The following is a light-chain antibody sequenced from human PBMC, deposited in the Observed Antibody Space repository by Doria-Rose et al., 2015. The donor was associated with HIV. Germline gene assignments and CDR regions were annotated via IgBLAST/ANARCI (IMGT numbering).Light chain of an antibody. Sequence: TQSPATLSVSPGERATLSCRASQSVGSKLAWYQQKPGQAPRLLIYGASTRATGIPARFSGSGSGTEFTLTISSLQSEDFAVYYCQKYDDWPRTFGQGTKVEIK. CDR3: QKYDDWPRT. V-gene: IGKV3D-15*01. CDR2: GAS. CDR1: QSVGSK. J-gene: IGKJ1*01.